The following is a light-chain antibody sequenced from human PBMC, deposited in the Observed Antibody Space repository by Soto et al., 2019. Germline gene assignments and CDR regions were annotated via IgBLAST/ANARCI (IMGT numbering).Light chain of an antibody. V-gene: IGKV1-39*01. J-gene: IGKJ1*01. CDR1: QNIKTY. Sequence: DIQMTQSPSSLSASVGDSVTITCRASQNIKTYLNWYQQKPGKAPNLLIYAASSLHSGVPSRFSGSGSGTDFTLTISSLQPEDFATYYCQQSFSSPPWTFXQGTKLDIK. CDR3: QQSFSSPPWT. CDR2: AAS.